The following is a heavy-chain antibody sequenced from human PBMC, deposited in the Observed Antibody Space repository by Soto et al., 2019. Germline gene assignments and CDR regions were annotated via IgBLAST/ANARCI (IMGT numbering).Heavy chain of an antibody. J-gene: IGHJ6*02. D-gene: IGHD3-3*01. CDR1: GFTFTSYA. Sequence: GGSLRLSCEASGFTFTSYAMHWVRQAPGKGLEWVAVISDDGRDYYYADSVKGRFTISRDNSKNTVFLQMNSLRAEDAAVYYCASWKDFGVVGSAGYGMDVWGQGTTVTVSS. CDR3: ASWKDFGVVGSAGYGMDV. V-gene: IGHV3-30*03. CDR2: ISDDGRDY.